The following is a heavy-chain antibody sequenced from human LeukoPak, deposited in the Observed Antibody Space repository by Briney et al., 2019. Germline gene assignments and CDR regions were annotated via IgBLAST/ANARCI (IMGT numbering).Heavy chain of an antibody. CDR3: ARDWWYYESSGYYSDAFDI. CDR2: INPSGGST. J-gene: IGHJ3*02. CDR1: GYTFTSYH. Sequence: ASVKVSCKEPGYTFTSYHMHWVRQAPGQGLEWMGIINPSGGSTSYAQKFQGRVTMTRDTSTSTVYMELSSLRSEDTAGYYCARDWWYYESSGYYSDAFDIWGQGTMVTVSS. V-gene: IGHV1-46*01. D-gene: IGHD3-22*01.